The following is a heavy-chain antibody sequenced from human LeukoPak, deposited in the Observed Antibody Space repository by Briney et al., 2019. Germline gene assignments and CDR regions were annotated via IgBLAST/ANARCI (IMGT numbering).Heavy chain of an antibody. D-gene: IGHD3-22*01. V-gene: IGHV4-30-4*01. CDR1: GGSTSSGDYY. CDR2: IYYSGST. CDR3: ASRPYYYDSSGFGAFDI. Sequence: SETLSLTCTVSGGSTSSGDYYWSWIRQPPGKGLEWIGYIYYSGSTYYNPSLKSRVTISVDTSKNQFSLKLSSVTAADTAVYYCASRPYYYDSSGFGAFDIWGQGTMVTVSS. J-gene: IGHJ3*02.